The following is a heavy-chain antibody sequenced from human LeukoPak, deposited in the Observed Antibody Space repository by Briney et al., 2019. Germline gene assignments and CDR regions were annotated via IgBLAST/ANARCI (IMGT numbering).Heavy chain of an antibody. D-gene: IGHD2-2*01. V-gene: IGHV3-23*01. CDR1: GFTFDRYA. CDR3: AKYGVDCSSTSCYPLYYMDV. J-gene: IGHJ6*03. CDR2: ISGGGGIT. Sequence: GGSLRLSCAASGFTFDRYAMTWVRQAPGGGLEWVSSISGGGGITNYADSVKGRFTISRDNSKYTLFLQMNSLRAEDTAVYYCAKYGVDCSSTSCYPLYYMDVWGKGTTVTISS.